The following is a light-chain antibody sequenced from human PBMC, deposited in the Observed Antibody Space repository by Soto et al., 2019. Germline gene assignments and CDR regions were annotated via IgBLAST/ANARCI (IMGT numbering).Light chain of an antibody. CDR3: AAWDDSLNGVV. Sequence: QPVLTQPPSASGTPGQRVTISCSGSSSNIGKNTVNWYQQLPGTAPTLLIYSNNQRPSGVHDRFSGSKHGTSASLAISGLQSEDEADYYCAAWDDSLNGVVFGGGTKLTVL. J-gene: IGLJ2*01. CDR2: SNN. CDR1: SSNIGKNT. V-gene: IGLV1-44*01.